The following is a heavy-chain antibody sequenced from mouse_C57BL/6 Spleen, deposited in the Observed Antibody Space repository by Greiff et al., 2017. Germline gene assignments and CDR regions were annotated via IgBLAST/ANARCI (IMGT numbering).Heavy chain of an antibody. D-gene: IGHD3-1*01. CDR1: GFNIQNTY. J-gene: IGHJ1*03. V-gene: IGHV14-3*01. CDR2: IDPANGNT. CDR3: ARSGFDV. Sequence: VQLQQSVAELVRPGASVKLSCTASGFNIQNTYMHWVKPRPEQGLEWIGRIDPANGNTKYAPKFQGKATITADTSSNTAYLQLSSLTSEDTAIYYCARSGFDVWGTGTTVTVSS.